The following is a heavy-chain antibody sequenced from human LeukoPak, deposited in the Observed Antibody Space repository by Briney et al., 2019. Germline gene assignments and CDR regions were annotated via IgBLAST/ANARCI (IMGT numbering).Heavy chain of an antibody. CDR2: IHYSGTT. CDR3: ARDQWKQWLVVNWFDP. V-gene: IGHV4-59*02. D-gene: IGHD6-19*01. J-gene: IGHJ5*02. CDR1: GGSVNTYY. Sequence: SETLSLTCSVSGGSVNTYYWSWIRQPPGKGLEWIGFIHYSGTTKNNDSLKTRVTISIDTSKNEFSLSLSSVTAADTAVYYCARDQWKQWLVVNWFDPWGQGTLVTVSS.